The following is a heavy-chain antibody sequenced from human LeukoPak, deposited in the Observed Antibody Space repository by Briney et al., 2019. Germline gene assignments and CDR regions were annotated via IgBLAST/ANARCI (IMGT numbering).Heavy chain of an antibody. J-gene: IGHJ4*02. D-gene: IGHD6-13*01. CDR2: IIPILGIA. CDR1: EGAFSRYA. CDR3: ARGLPPIAAAGPSFDY. V-gene: IGHV1-69*04. Sequence: SVTVTCQACEGAFSRYAINWVRQAPGQGLEWMGRIIPILGIANYAQKFQGRVTITADKTTSTAYMDLSSLRSENTPVYYCARGLPPIAAAGPSFDYWGQGTLVTVSS.